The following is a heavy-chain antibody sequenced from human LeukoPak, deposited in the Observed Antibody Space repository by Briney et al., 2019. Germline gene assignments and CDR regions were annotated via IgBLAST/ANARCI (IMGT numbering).Heavy chain of an antibody. J-gene: IGHJ4*02. CDR3: ARDKITKGDWPAGDFDF. Sequence: PGGSLRLSCAASGFTFSRYWMHWVRQAPGKGLGWGSRINSDGSSTSYADSVKGRFTITRDNAKTTLYLQMNSLRAEDTAVYYCARDKITKGDWPAGDFDFWGQGTLVTVSS. V-gene: IGHV3-74*01. CDR2: INSDGSST. D-gene: IGHD2-21*01. CDR1: GFTFSRYW.